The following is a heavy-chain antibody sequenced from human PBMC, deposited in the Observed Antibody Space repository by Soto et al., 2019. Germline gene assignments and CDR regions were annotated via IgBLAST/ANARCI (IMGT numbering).Heavy chain of an antibody. CDR2: IYYTGTT. Sequence: QVQLQESGPRLVKPSQTLSLTCTVSSGSINSGGYYWSWLRQHPGKGLEWIGYIYYTGTTYYNPSLKSRVTMSIDTSENQFSLQLTSVTAADTAVYYCARLGLTADYRLYMDVWGKGTTVAVSS. CDR1: SGSINSGGYY. CDR3: ARLGLTADYRLYMDV. D-gene: IGHD4-17*01. J-gene: IGHJ6*03. V-gene: IGHV4-31*03.